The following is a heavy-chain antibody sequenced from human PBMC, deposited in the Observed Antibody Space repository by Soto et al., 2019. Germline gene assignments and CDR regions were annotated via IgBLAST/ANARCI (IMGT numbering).Heavy chain of an antibody. V-gene: IGHV4-59*08. Sequence: SETLSLTCTVSGGSISSYYWSWIRQPPGKGLEWIGYIYYSGSTNYNPSLKSRVTISVDTSKNQFSLKLSSVTAADTAVYYCARLGGYYQAFDNWGQGTPVTVSS. CDR3: ARLGGYYQAFDN. CDR1: GGSISSYY. D-gene: IGHD3-22*01. CDR2: IYYSGST. J-gene: IGHJ4*02.